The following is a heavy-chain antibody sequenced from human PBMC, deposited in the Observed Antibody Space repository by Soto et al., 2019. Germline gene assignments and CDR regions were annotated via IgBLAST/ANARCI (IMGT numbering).Heavy chain of an antibody. CDR3: ARAISGYVT. CDR1: GITFSTYA. J-gene: IGHJ5*02. V-gene: IGHV1-3*01. Sequence: QVQLVQSGAEVKKPGASVKVSCKASGITFSTYAIHWVRQAPGQRLEWMGWINAGNGNTRYSRKFQGRVTLTRDTSASTAYMDLSSLRSEDTAIYYCARAISGYVTWGQGTLVTVSS. D-gene: IGHD5-12*01. CDR2: INAGNGNT.